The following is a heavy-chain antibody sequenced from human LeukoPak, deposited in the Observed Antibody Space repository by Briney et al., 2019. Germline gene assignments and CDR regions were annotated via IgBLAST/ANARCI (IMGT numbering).Heavy chain of an antibody. CDR3: ARGGSQRGIYYFDY. J-gene: IGHJ4*02. D-gene: IGHD1-26*01. V-gene: IGHV3-9*01. CDR2: ISWNSGSI. Sequence: QPGGSLRLSCAASGFTFDDYAMHWVRQAPGKGLEWVSGISWNSGSIGYADSVKGRFTISRDNAKNSLYLQMNSLRAEDTAVYYCARGGSQRGIYYFDYWGQGTLVTVSS. CDR1: GFTFDDYA.